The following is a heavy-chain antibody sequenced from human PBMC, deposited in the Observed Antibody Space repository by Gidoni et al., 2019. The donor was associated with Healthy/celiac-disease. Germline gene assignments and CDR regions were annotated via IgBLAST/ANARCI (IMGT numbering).Heavy chain of an antibody. CDR3: ARQSLPTVGDAFDI. V-gene: IGHV5-51*01. CDR1: GYSFSSYC. J-gene: IGHJ3*02. CDR2: TYPGNSDT. D-gene: IGHD4-17*01. Sequence: DVQLVQSGAEVKSPGGSLMISCKGFGYSFSSYCIGWVRQMPGKGLEWMVITYPGNSDTRYSPSFQGQVTISADKSISTAYLQWSSLKASDTAMYYCARQSLPTVGDAFDIWGQGTMVTVSS.